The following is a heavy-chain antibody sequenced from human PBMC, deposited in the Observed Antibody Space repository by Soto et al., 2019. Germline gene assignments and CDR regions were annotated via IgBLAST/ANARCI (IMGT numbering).Heavy chain of an antibody. Sequence: ASVKVSCKASGGTFSSYAISWVRQAPGQGLEWMGGIIPIFGTANYAQKFQGRVTITADESTSTAYMELSSLRSEDTAVYYCAMFIAAGLGAPFDPWGQGTLVTVSS. CDR3: AMFIAAGLGAPFDP. J-gene: IGHJ5*02. CDR1: GGTFSSYA. D-gene: IGHD6-13*01. V-gene: IGHV1-69*13. CDR2: IIPIFGTA.